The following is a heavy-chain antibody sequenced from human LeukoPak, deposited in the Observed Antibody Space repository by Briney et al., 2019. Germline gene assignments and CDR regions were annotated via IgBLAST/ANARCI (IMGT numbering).Heavy chain of an antibody. V-gene: IGHV3-48*02. CDR1: GFSFADYA. J-gene: IGHJ4*02. CDR2: ITASGTAM. CDR3: ASSGSYRFDY. D-gene: IGHD1-26*01. Sequence: GGSLRLSCAASGFSFADYALSWFRQAPGKGLEWVSHITASGTAMFYADSVKGRFTISRDNAKNSLYLQMNSLRDEDTAVYYCASSGSYRFDYWGQGTLVTVSS.